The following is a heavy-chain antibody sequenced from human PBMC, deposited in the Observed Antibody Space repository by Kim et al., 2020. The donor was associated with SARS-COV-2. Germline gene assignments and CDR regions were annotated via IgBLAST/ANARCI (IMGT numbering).Heavy chain of an antibody. J-gene: IGHJ4*02. V-gene: IGHV3-33*05. CDR2: ISYDGSNK. CDR1: GFTFSSYG. Sequence: GGSLRLSCAASGFTFSSYGMHWVRQAPGKGLEWVAVISYDGSNKYYADSVKGRFTISRDNSKNTLYLQMNSLRAEDTAVYYCARDGGRIAAAPEAFDYWGQGTLVTVSS. CDR3: ARDGGRIAAAPEAFDY. D-gene: IGHD6-13*01.